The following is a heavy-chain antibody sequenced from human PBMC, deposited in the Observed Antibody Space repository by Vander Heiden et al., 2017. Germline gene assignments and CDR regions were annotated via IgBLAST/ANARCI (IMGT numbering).Heavy chain of an antibody. V-gene: IGHV6-1*01. CDR3: ARQNGAMDV. CDR2: TYYRSKWYY. Sequence: QVQLQQSGPGLVNPSQTLSLTCAISGDSVSSNSVAWNWIRQSPSRGLEWLGRTYYRSKWYYEYAASVKNRINMNPDTSKNQFSLHLNSVIPEDTAVYYCARQNGAMDVWGQGTTVTVSS. CDR1: GDSVSSNSVA. D-gene: IGHD2-8*01. J-gene: IGHJ6*02.